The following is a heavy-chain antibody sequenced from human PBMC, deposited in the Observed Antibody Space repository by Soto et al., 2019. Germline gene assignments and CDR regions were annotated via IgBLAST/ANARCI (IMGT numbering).Heavy chain of an antibody. CDR2: IIPIFGTA. V-gene: IGHV1-69*01. CDR1: GGTFSSYA. D-gene: IGHD3-10*01. J-gene: IGHJ5*02. CDR3: AITRGVRGVIPLYNWFAP. Sequence: QVQLVQSGAEVKKPGSSVKVSCKASGGTFSSYAISWVRQAPGQGREWMGGIIPIFGTANYAQKFQGRVTITAEECTSTAYMELSSLGSEDTSVYYCAITRGVRGVIPLYNWFAPWGQGTLVTVSS.